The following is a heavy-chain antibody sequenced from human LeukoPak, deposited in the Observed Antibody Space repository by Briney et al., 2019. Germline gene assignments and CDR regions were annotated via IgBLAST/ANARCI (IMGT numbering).Heavy chain of an antibody. CDR2: ISYDGSNK. J-gene: IGHJ4*02. CDR1: GFTFSSYA. D-gene: IGHD3-9*01. CDR3: AKGYDILTDGY. Sequence: PGRSLRLSCAASGFTFSSYAMHWVRQAPGKGLEWVAVISYDGSNKYYADSVKGRFTISRDNSKNTLYLQMNSLRAEDTAVYYCAKGYDILTDGYWGQGTLVTVSS. V-gene: IGHV3-30-3*01.